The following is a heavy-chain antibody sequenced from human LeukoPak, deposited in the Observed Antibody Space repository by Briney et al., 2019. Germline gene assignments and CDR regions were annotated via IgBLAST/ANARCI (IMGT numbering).Heavy chain of an antibody. CDR3: AKVRVQSVVRTNDAFDI. J-gene: IGHJ3*02. Sequence: GGSLRLSCAASGFTFSSFGMHWVRQAPGQGLEWVAFILYDGTNKYYADSVKGRFTISRDNSKNTLYLQMNSLRAEDTAVYYCAKVRVQSVVRTNDAFDIWGQGTMVTVSS. CDR1: GFTFSSFG. D-gene: IGHD4-23*01. CDR2: ILYDGTNK. V-gene: IGHV3-30*02.